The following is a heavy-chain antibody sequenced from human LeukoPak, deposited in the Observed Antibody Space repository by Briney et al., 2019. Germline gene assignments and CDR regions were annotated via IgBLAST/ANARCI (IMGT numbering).Heavy chain of an antibody. Sequence: GGSLRLSCAASGFTFSSYGMHWVRQAPGKGLEWVAVISYDGSNKYYADSVKGRFTISRDNSKNTLYLQMNSLRAEDTAVYYCAKDSGSYLDYWGQGTLVTVSS. CDR1: GFTFSSYG. V-gene: IGHV3-30*18. D-gene: IGHD1-26*01. CDR2: ISYDGSNK. CDR3: AKDSGSYLDY. J-gene: IGHJ4*02.